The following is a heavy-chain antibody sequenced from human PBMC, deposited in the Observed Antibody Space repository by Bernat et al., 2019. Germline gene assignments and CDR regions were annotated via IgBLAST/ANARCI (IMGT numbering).Heavy chain of an antibody. Sequence: QVQLVESGGGVVQPGRSLRLSCAASGFTFSSYGMHWVRQAPGKGPGGVAVVGLDGSNKYYADPWKGRFTISRDNSKNTLYLQMNSLRAEDTAVYYCARDPRLYSGSYYFDYWGQGTLVTVSS. V-gene: IGHV3-33*01. D-gene: IGHD1-26*01. CDR3: ARDPRLYSGSYYFDY. CDR2: VGLDGSNK. J-gene: IGHJ4*02. CDR1: GFTFSSYG.